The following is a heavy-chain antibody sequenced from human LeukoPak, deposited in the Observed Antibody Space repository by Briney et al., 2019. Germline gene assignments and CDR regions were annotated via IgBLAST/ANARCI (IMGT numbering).Heavy chain of an antibody. CDR1: DYTFTSYG. Sequence: ASVKVSCKCFDYTFTSYGMSWVRQAPGQGLEWMGWISAYNGDTNYAQKLQGRVTMTTGTDRSTAYMELRSLTSDDTAVCYCARDLRWGPLRNFDWSRAWAFDIWGQGTIVTVSS. CDR2: ISAYNGDT. CDR3: ARDLRWGPLRNFDWSRAWAFDI. D-gene: IGHD3-9*01. V-gene: IGHV1-18*01. J-gene: IGHJ3*02.